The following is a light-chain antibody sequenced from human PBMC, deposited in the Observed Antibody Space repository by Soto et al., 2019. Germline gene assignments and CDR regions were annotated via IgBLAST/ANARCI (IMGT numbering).Light chain of an antibody. CDR2: AAS. Sequence: DIQMNQSPSSLSASVGDRVTITCRASQSISSYLNWYQQKPGKAHKLLIYAASSLQSGVPSRFSGSGSGTDFTLTISSLQPEDFATYYCQQSYSTPLTFGPGTKVDIK. V-gene: IGKV1-39*01. J-gene: IGKJ3*01. CDR1: QSISSY. CDR3: QQSYSTPLT.